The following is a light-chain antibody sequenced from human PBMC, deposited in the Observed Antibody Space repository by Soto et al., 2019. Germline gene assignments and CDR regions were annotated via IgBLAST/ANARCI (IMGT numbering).Light chain of an antibody. Sequence: DIQMTQSPSTLSASVGDRVTITCRSSQSISSWLAWYQQKPWKAPKLLIYAASNVESGVPSRFSGSGSGTDFTPAISSVQSDDFATYYGQQNSTFPWTFGQGTKVETK. CDR2: AAS. J-gene: IGKJ1*01. V-gene: IGKV1-5*01. CDR3: QQNSTFPWT. CDR1: QSISSW.